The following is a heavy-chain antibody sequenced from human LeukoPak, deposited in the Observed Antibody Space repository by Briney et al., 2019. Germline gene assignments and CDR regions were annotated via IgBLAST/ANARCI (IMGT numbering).Heavy chain of an antibody. CDR1: GFTFSSYS. Sequence: GGSLRLSCAASGFTFSSYSMNWVRQAPGKGLEWVSSISSSSSYIYYADSVKGRFTISRDNAKNSLYLQMNSLRAEDTAVYYCARDPKLWFGELSPSYIDYWGQGTLVTVSS. CDR2: ISSSSSYI. J-gene: IGHJ4*02. CDR3: ARDPKLWFGELSPSYIDY. D-gene: IGHD3-10*01. V-gene: IGHV3-21*01.